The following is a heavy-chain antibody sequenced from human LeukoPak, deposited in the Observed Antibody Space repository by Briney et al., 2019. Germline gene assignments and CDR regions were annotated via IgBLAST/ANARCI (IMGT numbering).Heavy chain of an antibody. Sequence: SETLSLTCTVSGGSISSSSYYWGWIRQPPGKGLEWIGSIYYSGSTYYNPSLKSRVTISVDTSKNQFSLKPSSVTAADTAVYYCARRSITIFGVVIIPYYFDYWGQGTLVTVSS. CDR1: GGSISSSSYY. V-gene: IGHV4-39*01. D-gene: IGHD3-3*01. CDR2: IYYSGST. CDR3: ARRSITIFGVVIIPYYFDY. J-gene: IGHJ4*02.